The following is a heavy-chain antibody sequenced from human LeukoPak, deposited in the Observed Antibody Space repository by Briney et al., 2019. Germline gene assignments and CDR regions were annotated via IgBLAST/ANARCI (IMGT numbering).Heavy chain of an antibody. V-gene: IGHV1-69*06. CDR3: ARGYSYGYVGTYFDY. J-gene: IGHJ4*02. CDR1: GGTFSSYD. CDR2: IIPIFGTA. Sequence: SVKVSCTASGGTFSSYDISWVRQAPGQGLEWMGGIIPIFGTANYAQKFQGRVTITADKSTSTAYMELSSLRSEDTAVYYCARGYSYGYVGTYFDYWGQGTLVTVSS. D-gene: IGHD5-18*01.